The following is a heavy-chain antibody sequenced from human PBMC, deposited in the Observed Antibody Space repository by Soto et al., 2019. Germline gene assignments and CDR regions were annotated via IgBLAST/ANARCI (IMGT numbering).Heavy chain of an antibody. CDR1: GDSISSYY. J-gene: IGHJ4*02. CDR2: IYYSGST. CDR3: ALRSMAVVPEY. V-gene: IGHV4-59*01. Sequence: SETLSLTCTVSGDSISSYYWSWIRQPPGKGLEWIGYIYYSGSTNYNPSLKSRVTISVDTSKNQFSLTLSSMTAADTAVYYCALRSMAVVPEYWGQGTLVTVSS. D-gene: IGHD3-22*01.